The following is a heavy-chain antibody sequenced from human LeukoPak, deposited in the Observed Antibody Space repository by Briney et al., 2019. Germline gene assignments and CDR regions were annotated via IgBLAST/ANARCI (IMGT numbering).Heavy chain of an antibody. CDR3: ARSAGYYFDY. Sequence: SETLSLTCTVSGGSISRYYWSWIRQPPGKGLEWIGYIYYSGSTNYYPSLKSRVTVSVDTSKNQFSLKLSSVTAADTAVYYCARSAGYYFDYWGQGTLVTVSS. J-gene: IGHJ4*02. D-gene: IGHD1-14*01. V-gene: IGHV4-59*01. CDR1: GGSISRYY. CDR2: IYYSGST.